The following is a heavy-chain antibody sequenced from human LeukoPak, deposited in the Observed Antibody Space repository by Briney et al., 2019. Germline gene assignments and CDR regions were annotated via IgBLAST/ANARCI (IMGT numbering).Heavy chain of an antibody. CDR1: GGSISSYY. Sequence: SETLSLTCTVSGGSISSYYWSWLRQPPGKGLEWIGYIYYSGSTNYNPSLTSRVTISVDTSKNQSSLKLSSVTAADTAVYYCARVFKGYSYGFVGNWGQGTPVTVSS. CDR2: IYYSGST. V-gene: IGHV4-59*01. CDR3: ARVFKGYSYGFVGN. D-gene: IGHD5-18*01. J-gene: IGHJ4*02.